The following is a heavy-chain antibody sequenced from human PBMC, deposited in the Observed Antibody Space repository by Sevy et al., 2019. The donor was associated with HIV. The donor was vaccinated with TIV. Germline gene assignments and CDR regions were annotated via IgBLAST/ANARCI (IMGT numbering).Heavy chain of an antibody. CDR3: AKIVGNSGGFSNNWYFDL. Sequence: GGSLRLSCAASGFTFSDYYMSWIRQAPGKGLEWLSYISSSGSTIYYADSVKGRFIISRDNAKNSLYLQMNSLRAEDTAVYYCAKIVGNSGGFSNNWYFDLWGRGTLVTVSS. D-gene: IGHD6-19*01. J-gene: IGHJ2*01. CDR2: ISSSGSTI. CDR1: GFTFSDYY. V-gene: IGHV3-11*01.